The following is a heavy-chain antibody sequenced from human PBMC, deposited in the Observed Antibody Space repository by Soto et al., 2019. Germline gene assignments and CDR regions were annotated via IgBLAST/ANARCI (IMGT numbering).Heavy chain of an antibody. CDR3: AKVGIKLWLRGPFDY. CDR1: GFTFSSYG. V-gene: IGHV3-30*18. Sequence: GGSLRLSCAASGFTFSSYGMHWVRQAPGKGLEWVAVISYDGSNKYYADSVKGRFTISRDNSKNTLYLQMNSLRAEDTAVYYCAKVGIKLWLRGPFDYWGQGTLVTVSS. D-gene: IGHD5-18*01. CDR2: ISYDGSNK. J-gene: IGHJ4*02.